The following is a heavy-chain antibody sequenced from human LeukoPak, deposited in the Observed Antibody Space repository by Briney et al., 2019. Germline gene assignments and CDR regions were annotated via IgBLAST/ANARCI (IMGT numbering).Heavy chain of an antibody. D-gene: IGHD1-14*01. CDR1: GYTFTTYS. CDR3: AREASGGTVGADTEPFFHH. CDR2: INPSTTRT. Sequence: ALVKVSCKASGYTFTTYSMHWVRQAPGQGLEWMGIINPSTTRTYSAGKFQGRVTMTRDMSTSTVYLELTSLRSEDTAVYYCAREASGGTVGADTEPFFHHWGQGTLVTVSS. J-gene: IGHJ1*01. V-gene: IGHV1-46*01.